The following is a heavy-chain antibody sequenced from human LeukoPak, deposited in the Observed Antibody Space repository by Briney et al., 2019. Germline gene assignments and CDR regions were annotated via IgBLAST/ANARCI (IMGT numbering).Heavy chain of an antibody. Sequence: PSETLSLTCTVSGGSISNYYWSWIRQPPGKGLEWIGYIYSSGSTNYNPSLKSPVTISVDTSKNQFSLKLSSVTAADTAVYYCAREGSTNILDYWGQGTLVTVSS. J-gene: IGHJ4*02. CDR1: GGSISNYY. V-gene: IGHV4-59*01. CDR2: IYSSGST. CDR3: AREGSTNILDY. D-gene: IGHD2-2*01.